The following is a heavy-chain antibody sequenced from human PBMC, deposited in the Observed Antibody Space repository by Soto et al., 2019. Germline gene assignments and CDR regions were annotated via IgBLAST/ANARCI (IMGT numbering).Heavy chain of an antibody. CDR1: GVSISNSSYY. V-gene: IGHV4-39*01. CDR2: IYYSGIT. CDR3: ARHGSN. Sequence: SETLSLTCTVSGVSISNSSYYWGWIRRPPGKGLEWIGTIYYSGITYYNPSLKSRVTISVDTSKNQFFLKLTSVTAADTAVYYCARHGSNWGQGTLVTVSS. J-gene: IGHJ4*02.